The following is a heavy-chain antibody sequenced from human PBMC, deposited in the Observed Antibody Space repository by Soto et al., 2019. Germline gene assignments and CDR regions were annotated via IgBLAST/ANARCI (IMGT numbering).Heavy chain of an antibody. V-gene: IGHV3-33*01. Sequence: QVKLVESGGGVVQPGRSLSPSCAASGFTFSTYGMHWVRQAPGKGLEWVAVIWYDGTTKYYGDSVKGRFTISRDTSKNTLSLQMDSLRAEDTAVYYCARDHMPFWSGSGYFDNWGQGTLVTVAS. CDR3: ARDHMPFWSGSGYFDN. J-gene: IGHJ4*02. CDR1: GFTFSTYG. D-gene: IGHD3-3*01. CDR2: IWYDGTTK.